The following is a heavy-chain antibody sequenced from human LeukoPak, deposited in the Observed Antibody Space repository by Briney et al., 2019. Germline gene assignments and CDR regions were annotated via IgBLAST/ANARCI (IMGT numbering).Heavy chain of an antibody. D-gene: IGHD3-10*01. J-gene: IGHJ4*02. CDR2: ISYDGSNK. V-gene: IGHV3-30*18. Sequence: PGRSLRLSCAASGFTFSSYGMHWVRQAPGKGLEWVAVISYDGSNKYYADSVKGRFTISRDNSKNTLYLQMNSLRAEDTAVYYCAKVVNYYGSGKSGSDYWGQGTLVTVSS. CDR1: GFTFSSYG. CDR3: AKVVNYYGSGKSGSDY.